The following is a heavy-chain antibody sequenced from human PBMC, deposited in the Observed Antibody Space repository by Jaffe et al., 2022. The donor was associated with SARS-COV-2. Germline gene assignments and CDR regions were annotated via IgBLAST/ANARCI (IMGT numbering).Heavy chain of an antibody. CDR3: ARVVTIAVYTYDRSGYYLDP. Sequence: QLQLQESGPGLVKPSETLSLTCTVSGGSINSRTYYWGWIRQPPGKGLEWIGSISYGGSTYYNASLKSRVTISIDTSKSQFSLKLSSVTAADTSVYYCARVVTIAVYTYDRSGYYLDPWGQGALVTVSS. D-gene: IGHD3-22*01. J-gene: IGHJ5*02. CDR2: ISYGGST. CDR1: GGSINSRTYY. V-gene: IGHV4-39*01.